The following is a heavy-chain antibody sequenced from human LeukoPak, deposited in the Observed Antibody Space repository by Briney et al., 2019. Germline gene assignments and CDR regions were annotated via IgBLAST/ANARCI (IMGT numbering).Heavy chain of an antibody. V-gene: IGHV3-15*01. Sequence: KTGGSLRLSCAASGIAFSDVWMTWVRQAPGKGLEWVVRIKSKADGGTTDYAAPVKGRFSISGDDSKNTLYLQMDSLEAEDTAVYYCAAFSKGFWGQGTLVTVSS. CDR3: AAFSKGF. J-gene: IGHJ4*02. CDR1: GIAFSDVW. CDR2: IKSKADGGTT.